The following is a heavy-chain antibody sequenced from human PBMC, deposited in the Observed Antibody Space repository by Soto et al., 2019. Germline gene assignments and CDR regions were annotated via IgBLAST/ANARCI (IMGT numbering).Heavy chain of an antibody. Sequence: GGSLRLSCAASGFTFSDSYMSWIRQAPGKGLEWVSYISSSDSIIYYSDSVKGRFIISRDNAKNSLYLQMNSLRAEDTATYYCARVHYYDSSGFYLWGQGTLVTVSS. CDR2: ISSSDSII. V-gene: IGHV3-11*04. CDR3: ARVHYYDSSGFYL. D-gene: IGHD3-22*01. J-gene: IGHJ4*02. CDR1: GFTFSDSY.